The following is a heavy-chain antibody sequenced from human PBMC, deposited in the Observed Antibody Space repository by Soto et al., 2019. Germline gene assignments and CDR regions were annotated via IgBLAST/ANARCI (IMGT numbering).Heavy chain of an antibody. V-gene: IGHV1-3*01. CDR1: GYTFTSHA. Sequence: ASVKVSFKASGYTFTSHAIHWVRQAPGQRLEWMGWINAGNGDTKYSQEFQGRVTITRDTSATTAYMELNSLTSEDTAVYYCARDPSYYGMDVWGQGTTVTVSS. J-gene: IGHJ6*02. CDR3: ARDPSYYGMDV. CDR2: INAGNGDT.